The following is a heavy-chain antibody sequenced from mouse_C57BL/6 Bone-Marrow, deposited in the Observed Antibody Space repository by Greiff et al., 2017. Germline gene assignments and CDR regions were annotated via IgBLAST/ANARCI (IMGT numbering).Heavy chain of an antibody. CDR1: GYTFTDHT. CDR2: IYPRDGST. Sequence: VQLQQSDAELVKPGASVKISCKVSGYTFTDHTIHWMKQRPEQGLEWIGNIYPRDGSTKYNEKFKGKATLTADKSSSTAYMQLNSLTSEDSAVYCCAREGLAGAWFAYGGQGTLVTVSA. J-gene: IGHJ3*01. CDR3: AREGLAGAWFAY. V-gene: IGHV1-78*01.